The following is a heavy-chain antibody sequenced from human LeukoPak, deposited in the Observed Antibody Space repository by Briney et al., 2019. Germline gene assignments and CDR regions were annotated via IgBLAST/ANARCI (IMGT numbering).Heavy chain of an antibody. V-gene: IGHV1-69*04. CDR2: IIPILGIA. CDR3: AKDPGYDIFRTPGY. Sequence: SVKVSCKASGGTFSSYAISWVRQAPGQGLEWMGRIIPILGIANYAQKFQGRVTITADKSTSTAYMELSSLRAEDTAVYYCAKDPGYDIFRTPGYWGQGTLVTVSS. D-gene: IGHD3-9*01. J-gene: IGHJ4*02. CDR1: GGTFSSYA.